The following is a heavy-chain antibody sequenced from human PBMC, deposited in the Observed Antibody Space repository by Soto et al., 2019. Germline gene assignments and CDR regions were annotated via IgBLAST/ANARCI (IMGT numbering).Heavy chain of an antibody. CDR2: IYYSGST. Sequence: PSETLSLSCTVSGGSISSGGYYWSWIRQHPGKGLEWIGYIYYSGSTYYNPSLKSRVTISVDTSKNQFSLKLSSVTAADTAVYYCATSHYPRFGVVIPYGMDVWGQGTTVTVSS. D-gene: IGHD3-3*01. J-gene: IGHJ6*02. CDR3: ATSHYPRFGVVIPYGMDV. V-gene: IGHV4-31*03. CDR1: GGSISSGGYY.